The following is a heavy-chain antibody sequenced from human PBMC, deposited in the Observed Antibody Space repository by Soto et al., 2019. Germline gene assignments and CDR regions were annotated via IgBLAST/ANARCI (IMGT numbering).Heavy chain of an antibody. CDR3: ARARSIAARYYFDY. Sequence: ASVKVSCKASGYTFTSYAMHWVRQAPGQRLEWMGWINVGNGNTKYSQKFQGRVTITSDISASTAYMELSSLRSEDTAVYYCARARSIAARYYFDYWGQGTLVTVSS. CDR1: GYTFTSYA. V-gene: IGHV1-3*01. J-gene: IGHJ4*02. CDR2: INVGNGNT. D-gene: IGHD6-6*01.